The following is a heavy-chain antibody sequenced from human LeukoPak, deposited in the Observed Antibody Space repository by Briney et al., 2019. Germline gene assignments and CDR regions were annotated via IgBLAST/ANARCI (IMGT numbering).Heavy chain of an antibody. J-gene: IGHJ6*02. CDR3: AKDLTLGYCSGGSCYWDYYCGMDV. V-gene: IGHV3-21*01. CDR1: GFTFSSYA. D-gene: IGHD2-15*01. Sequence: PGGSPRLSCAASGFTFSSYAMNWVRQAPGKGLEWVSSIDSSSSYIYYADSVKGRFTISRANAKNSLFLQMNSLRAEDTAVYYCAKDLTLGYCSGGSCYWDYYCGMDVWGQGTTVTVSS. CDR2: IDSSSSYI.